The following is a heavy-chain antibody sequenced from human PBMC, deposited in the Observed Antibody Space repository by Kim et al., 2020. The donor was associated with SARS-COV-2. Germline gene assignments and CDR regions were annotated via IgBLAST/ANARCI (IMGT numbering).Heavy chain of an antibody. J-gene: IGHJ4*02. D-gene: IGHD6-13*01. Sequence: ETLSLTCTVSGGSISSSSSYWGWIRQPPGKGLEWIGSIYYSGSTYYNPSLKSRVTTSVDTSKNQFSLKLSSVTAADTAVYYCARQRSSISLHFDYWGQGTLVTVSS. CDR1: GGSISSSSSY. CDR3: ARQRSSISLHFDY. V-gene: IGHV4-39*01. CDR2: IYYSGST.